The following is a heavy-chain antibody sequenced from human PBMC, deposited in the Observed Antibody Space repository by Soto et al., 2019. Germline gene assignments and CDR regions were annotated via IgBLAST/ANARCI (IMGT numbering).Heavy chain of an antibody. CDR1: GGSISSGDYY. J-gene: IGHJ4*02. CDR2: IFHSGTT. D-gene: IGHD2-2*01. CDR3: TTFRTSSFDFDF. Sequence: SETLSLTCTVSGGSISSGDYYWSWIRQHPGKGLEWVGHIFHSGTTYYNPSLKSRVTISVDTSKNQFFLKLISVTAAYTAVYYCTTFRTSSFDFDFWGQGTLVTVSS. V-gene: IGHV4-31*03.